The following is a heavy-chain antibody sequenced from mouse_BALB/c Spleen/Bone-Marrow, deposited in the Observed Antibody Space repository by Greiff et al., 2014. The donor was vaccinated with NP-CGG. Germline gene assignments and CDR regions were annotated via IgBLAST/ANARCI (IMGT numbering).Heavy chain of an antibody. J-gene: IGHJ4*01. CDR2: IYPGDGDT. Sequence: QVQLQQPGAELVRPGSSVKISCKASGYAFSSYWMNWVKQRPGQGLEWIGQIYPGDGDTNYNGKFKGKATLTADKSSSTAYMQLSSLTPEDSAVYFCARGVPMDYWGQGTSVTVSS. CDR1: GYAFSSYW. V-gene: IGHV1-80*01. CDR3: ARGVPMDY.